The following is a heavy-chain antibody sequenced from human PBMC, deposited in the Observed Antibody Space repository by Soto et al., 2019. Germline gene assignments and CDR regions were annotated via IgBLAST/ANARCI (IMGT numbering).Heavy chain of an antibody. CDR3: AMGSSYEGWGGYYYYGMDV. CDR2: ISAYNGNT. Sequence: GASVKVSCKASGGTFSSYAISWVRQAPGQGLEWMGWISAYNGNTNYAQKLQGRVTMTTDTSTSTAYMELRSLRSDDTAVYYCAMGSSYEGWGGYYYYGMDVWGQGTTVTVSS. J-gene: IGHJ6*02. V-gene: IGHV1-18*01. CDR1: GGTFSSYA. D-gene: IGHD5-12*01.